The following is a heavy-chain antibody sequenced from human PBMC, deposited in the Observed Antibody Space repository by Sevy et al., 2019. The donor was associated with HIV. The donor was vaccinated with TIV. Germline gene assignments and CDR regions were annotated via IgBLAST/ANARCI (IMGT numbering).Heavy chain of an antibody. Sequence: GGSLRLSCATSGFTFSTYWMHWVRQAPGKGLVWVSRINSDGGTTSYADSVKDRFTISRDNAKNTLYLQMNSLRAEDTALYYCARGGGYYYDSSGYYPGYWGQGTLVTVSS. CDR1: GFTFSTYW. J-gene: IGHJ4*02. D-gene: IGHD3-22*01. CDR3: ARGGGYYYDSSGYYPGY. CDR2: INSDGGTT. V-gene: IGHV3-74*01.